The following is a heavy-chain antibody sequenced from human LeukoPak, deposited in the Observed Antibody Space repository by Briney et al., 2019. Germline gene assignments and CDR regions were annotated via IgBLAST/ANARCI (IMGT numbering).Heavy chain of an antibody. Sequence: PGGSLRLSCVASRFTFSNYWMSWVRQTPGKGLEWVAVISQDGKNQYFADFAKGRFTVSRDNSKNTVHLEMNTLRSEDSAVYYCGAGHFAGVDYWGLGTSVTVSS. CDR2: ISQDGKNQ. V-gene: IGHV3-30*03. J-gene: IGHJ4*02. D-gene: IGHD6-19*01. CDR1: RFTFSNYW. CDR3: GAGHFAGVDY.